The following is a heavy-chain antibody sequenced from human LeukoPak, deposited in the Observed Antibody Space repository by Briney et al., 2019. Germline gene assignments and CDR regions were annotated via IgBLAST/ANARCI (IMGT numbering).Heavy chain of an antibody. CDR3: ARGLIAAAGTGYYYSYGMDV. J-gene: IGHJ6*02. D-gene: IGHD6-13*01. V-gene: IGHV3-53*01. Sequence: GGSLRLSCAASGFTVSSNYMSWVRQAPGKGLEWVSVIYSGGSTYYADSVKGRFTISRDNAKNSLYLQMNTLRAEDSAVYYCARGLIAAAGTGYYYSYGMDVWGQGTTVTVSS. CDR1: GFTVSSNY. CDR2: IYSGGST.